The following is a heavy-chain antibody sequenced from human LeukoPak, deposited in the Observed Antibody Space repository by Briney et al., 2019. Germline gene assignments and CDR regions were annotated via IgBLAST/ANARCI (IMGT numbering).Heavy chain of an antibody. J-gene: IGHJ4*02. CDR2: IYPGDSDT. V-gene: IGHV5-51*01. Sequence: GESLKISCKGSGYSFTTYWIGWVRQMPGKGLEWMGIIYPGDSDTRYSPSFQGQVTISADKSISTAYLQWSSLKASDTAMYYCXXXXXXXXXXSGYYLPGGIFDYWGQGTLVTVSS. CDR3: XXXXXXXXXXSGYYLPGGIFDY. CDR1: GYSFTTYW. D-gene: IGHD3-22*01.